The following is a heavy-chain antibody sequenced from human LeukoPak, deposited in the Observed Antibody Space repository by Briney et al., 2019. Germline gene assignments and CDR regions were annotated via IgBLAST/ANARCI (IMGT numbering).Heavy chain of an antibody. J-gene: IGHJ4*02. V-gene: IGHV4-59*01. CDR3: VRTARLLDY. CDR2: IYYSGIT. CDR1: GASISSYY. D-gene: IGHD6-25*01. Sequence: PSETLSLTCTVSGASISSYYWSWIRQPPGKGLEWIGYIYYSGITNYNPSLKSRVTISLDTSKNQISLKLSSVTAADTAVYYCVRTARLLDYWGQGALVIVSS.